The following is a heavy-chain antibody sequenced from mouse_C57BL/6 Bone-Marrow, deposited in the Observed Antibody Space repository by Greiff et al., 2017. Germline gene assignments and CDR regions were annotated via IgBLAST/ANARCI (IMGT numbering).Heavy chain of an antibody. CDR2: ISGGGGNT. CDR3: ARRGAAGYVDV. V-gene: IGHV5-9*01. CDR1: GFTFSSYT. D-gene: IGHD6-1*01. J-gene: IGHJ1*03. Sequence: DVKLVESGGGLVKPGGSLKLSCAASGFTFSSYTMSWVRQTPEKRLEWVAIISGGGGNTYYPDSVKGRFTISRDNAKNTLYLQMSSLRSEDTALYYCARRGAAGYVDVWGTGTTVTVSS.